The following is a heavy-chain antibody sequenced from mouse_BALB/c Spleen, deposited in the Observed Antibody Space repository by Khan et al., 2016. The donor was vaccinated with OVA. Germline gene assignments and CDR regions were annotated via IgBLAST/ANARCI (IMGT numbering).Heavy chain of an antibody. D-gene: IGHD1-1*01. CDR2: ISYSGNT. J-gene: IGHJ2*01. Sequence: EVQLVESGPGLVKPSQSLSLTCTVTGYSITTDYTWNWIRQFPGNKLEWMGFISYSGNTNYNPSLKSRISITRETSKNQFFLQLKSVTTEDTARYYCARVYWGDFDYWGQGTTLTVSS. CDR3: ARVYWGDFDY. CDR1: GYSITTDYT. V-gene: IGHV3-2*02.